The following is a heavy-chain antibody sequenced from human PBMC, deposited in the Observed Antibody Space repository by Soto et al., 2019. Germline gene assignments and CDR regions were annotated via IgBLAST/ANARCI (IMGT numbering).Heavy chain of an antibody. D-gene: IGHD6-19*01. CDR2: ISYDGGNK. CDR1: GFTFSSYG. J-gene: IGHJ4*02. CDR3: AKEAEGTVAQDY. Sequence: QVQLVESGGGVVQPGRSLRLSCAASGFTFSSYGMHWVRQAPGKGLEWVAVISYDGGNKYYADYVKGRFTISRDNSKNTLDLQMNSLRAEDTAVYYCAKEAEGTVAQDYWGQGTLVTVSS. V-gene: IGHV3-30*18.